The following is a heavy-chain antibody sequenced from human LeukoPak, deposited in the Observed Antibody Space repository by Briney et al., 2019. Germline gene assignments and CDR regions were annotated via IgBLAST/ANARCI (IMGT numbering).Heavy chain of an antibody. D-gene: IGHD6-19*01. CDR1: GFTFSSHA. J-gene: IGHJ3*02. V-gene: IGHV3-30*18. Sequence: GGSLRLSCAASGFTFSSHAMSWVRQAPGKGLEWVAVIAYDGSNEYYAEFVKGRFTISRDNSKNTLYLQMYSLRAEDTAVYFCAKDQGIAVAGTDDAFDIWGQGTRVTVSS. CDR3: AKDQGIAVAGTDDAFDI. CDR2: IAYDGSNE.